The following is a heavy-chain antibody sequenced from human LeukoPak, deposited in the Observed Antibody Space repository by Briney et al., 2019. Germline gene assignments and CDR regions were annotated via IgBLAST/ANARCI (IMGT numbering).Heavy chain of an antibody. CDR3: ARDTSNYGAFDI. D-gene: IGHD4-11*01. Sequence: ASVKVSCKASGGTFSSYAISWVRQAPGQGLEWMGGIIPIFGTANYAQKFQGRVTITADESTSTAYMELSSLRSEDTAVYYCARDTSNYGAFDIWGQGTMVTVSS. V-gene: IGHV1-69*13. CDR2: IIPIFGTA. J-gene: IGHJ3*02. CDR1: GGTFSSYA.